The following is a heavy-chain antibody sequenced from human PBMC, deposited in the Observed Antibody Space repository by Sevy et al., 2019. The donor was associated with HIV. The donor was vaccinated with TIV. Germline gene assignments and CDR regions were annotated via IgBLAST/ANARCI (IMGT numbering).Heavy chain of an antibody. D-gene: IGHD2-2*02. J-gene: IGHJ5*02. CDR3: ARFRGYQLLYGGWFDP. V-gene: IGHV3-11*01. CDR2: ISSSGSTI. Sequence: GGSLRLSCAASGFTFSDYYMSWIRQAPGKGLEWVSYISSSGSTIYYADSVKGRFTISKDNAKNSLYLQMNSLRAEETAVYYCARFRGYQLLYGGWFDPWGQGTLVTVSS. CDR1: GFTFSDYY.